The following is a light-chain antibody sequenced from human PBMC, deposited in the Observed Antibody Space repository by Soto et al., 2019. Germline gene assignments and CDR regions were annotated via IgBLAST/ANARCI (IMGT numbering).Light chain of an antibody. CDR3: QQYINWPPVT. CDR2: GAS. V-gene: IGKV3-15*01. Sequence: EIVMTQSPATLSVSPGESATLSCRASQSVSSKLAWYQQKPGQAPRLLIYGASTRATGIPARFSGSGSGTEFTLTINSLQSEDFAVYYCQQYINWPPVTFGGGTKVEIK. CDR1: QSVSSK. J-gene: IGKJ4*01.